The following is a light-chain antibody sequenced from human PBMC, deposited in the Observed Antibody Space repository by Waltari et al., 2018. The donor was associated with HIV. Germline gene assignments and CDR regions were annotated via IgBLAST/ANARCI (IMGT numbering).Light chain of an antibody. CDR3: AAWDSGLDAWV. Sequence: QSVLTQPPSASGTPGQRVTISCSGGDSNIGRNTANWYQHLPGTAPKLLIYYDHRRPSGVPDRFSASKSGTSASLAISGLQSDDEADYYCAAWDSGLDAWVFGGGTKLTVL. V-gene: IGLV1-44*01. CDR1: DSNIGRNT. CDR2: YDH. J-gene: IGLJ3*02.